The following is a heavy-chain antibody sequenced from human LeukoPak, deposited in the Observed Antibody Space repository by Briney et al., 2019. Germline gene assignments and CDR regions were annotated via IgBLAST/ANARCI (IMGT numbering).Heavy chain of an antibody. D-gene: IGHD5-24*01. CDR2: IYYSWDT. Sequence: PSETLSLTCTVSGGSISSTSYYWGWIRQPPGKGLEWIGSIYYSWDTYYNPSLKSRVTISVDTSKNQFSLKLSSVTAADTAVYYCARGSVEMATITWMAAFDIWGQGTMVTVSS. CDR1: GGSISSTSYY. CDR3: ARGSVEMATITWMAAFDI. V-gene: IGHV4-39*01. J-gene: IGHJ3*02.